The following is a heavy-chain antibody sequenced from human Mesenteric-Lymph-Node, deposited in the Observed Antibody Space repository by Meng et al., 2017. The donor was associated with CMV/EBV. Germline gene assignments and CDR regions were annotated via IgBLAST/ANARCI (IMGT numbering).Heavy chain of an antibody. CDR2: INQDGTEI. Sequence: GESLKISCAAPGFSFSSYSMHWVRQAPGEGLEWVADINQDGTEISYVDSVKGRFTISRDNAKNSLYLQMNSLRAEDTAVYYCARDSGFFYFDLWGRGTLVTVSS. V-gene: IGHV3-7*01. D-gene: IGHD3-10*01. CDR3: ARDSGFFYFDL. CDR1: GFSFSSYS. J-gene: IGHJ2*01.